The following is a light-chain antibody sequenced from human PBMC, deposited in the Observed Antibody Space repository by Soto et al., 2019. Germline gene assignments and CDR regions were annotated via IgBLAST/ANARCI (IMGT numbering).Light chain of an antibody. CDR1: QTLLDSSNNKAS. V-gene: IGKV4-1*01. Sequence: DIVMTQSPDSLAVSLGERATINSKSSQTLLDSSNNKASLSWYQQKPGQPPKLLIYWTSTREFGVPDRFSGSGSGTDFTLTISSLQAEDVAVYYCQQYFNSPRTFGHGTKVEIK. CDR3: QQYFNSPRT. J-gene: IGKJ1*01. CDR2: WTS.